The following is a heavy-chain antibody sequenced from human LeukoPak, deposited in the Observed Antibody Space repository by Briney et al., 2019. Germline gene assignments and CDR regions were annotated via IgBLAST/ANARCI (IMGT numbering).Heavy chain of an antibody. Sequence: PGGSLRLSCAASGFTFSTHWMYWVRQAPGKGLEWVSAISGSGGSTYYADSVKGRFTISRDNSKNTLYLQMNSLRAEDTAVYYCAKVSATLSRYFDLWGRGTLVTVSS. V-gene: IGHV3-23*01. D-gene: IGHD2-15*01. J-gene: IGHJ2*01. CDR2: ISGSGGST. CDR3: AKVSATLSRYFDL. CDR1: GFTFSTHW.